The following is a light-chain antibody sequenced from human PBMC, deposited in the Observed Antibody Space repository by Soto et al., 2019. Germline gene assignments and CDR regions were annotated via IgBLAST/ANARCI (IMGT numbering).Light chain of an antibody. CDR1: SSDVGGYNY. V-gene: IGLV2-11*01. CDR2: DVN. Sequence: QSALTQARSVSGSPGQSVTISCTGSSSDVGGYNYVSWYQQHPGKAPKLMIYDVNKRPSGVPDRFSGSKSGNTASLTISGRQGEDEGDYYCCSYAGSYTYVVFGGGTKLTVL. CDR3: CSYAGSYTYVV. J-gene: IGLJ2*01.